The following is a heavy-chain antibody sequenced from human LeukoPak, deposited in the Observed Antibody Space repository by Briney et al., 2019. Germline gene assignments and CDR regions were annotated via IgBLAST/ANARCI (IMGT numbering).Heavy chain of an antibody. D-gene: IGHD3-10*01. Sequence: GGSLRLSCAASGFTFSSYWMHWVRHAPGRGLVWVSRINSDGSSTSYADSVKGRFTISRDNAKNTLYLQMNSLRAEDTAVYYCARLRNSLLWFGESYYFDYWGQGTLVTVSS. CDR3: ARLRNSLLWFGESYYFDY. CDR2: INSDGSST. CDR1: GFTFSSYW. V-gene: IGHV3-74*01. J-gene: IGHJ4*02.